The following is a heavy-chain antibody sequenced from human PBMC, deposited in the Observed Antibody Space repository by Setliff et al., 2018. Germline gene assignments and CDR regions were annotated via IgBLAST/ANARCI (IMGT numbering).Heavy chain of an antibody. Sequence: SETLSLTCTVSGGSISSYYWSWIRQPPGKGLEWIGYIYYSGSTNYNPSLKSRVTISVDTSKNQFSLKLSSVTAADTAVYYCARGLQFYAFDIWGQGIMVTVS. CDR1: GGSISSYY. V-gene: IGHV4-59*01. CDR3: ARGLQFYAFDI. D-gene: IGHD5-12*01. J-gene: IGHJ3*02. CDR2: IYYSGST.